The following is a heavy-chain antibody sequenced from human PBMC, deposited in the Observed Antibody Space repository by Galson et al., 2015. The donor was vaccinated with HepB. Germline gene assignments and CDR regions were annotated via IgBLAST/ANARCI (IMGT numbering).Heavy chain of an antibody. J-gene: IGHJ6*02. CDR2: INSDGSST. CDR3: ARTWYQLLYGWVYYYGMGV. D-gene: IGHD2-2*02. CDR1: GFTFSSYW. V-gene: IGHV3-74*01. Sequence: SLRLSCAASGFTFSSYWMHWVRQAPGKGLVWVSRINSDGSSTSYADSVKGRFTISRDNAKNTLYLQMNSLRAEDTAVYYCARTWYQLLYGWVYYYGMGVWGQGTTVTVSS.